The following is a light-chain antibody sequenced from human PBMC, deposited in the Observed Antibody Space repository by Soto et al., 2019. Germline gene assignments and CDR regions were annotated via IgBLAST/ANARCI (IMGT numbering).Light chain of an antibody. CDR2: DAS. V-gene: IGKV1-5*01. CDR3: QQYNSYRT. J-gene: IGKJ1*01. Sequence: DIQMTQSPSTLSASVVDRFTITFRASQSISSWLAWYQQKPGKAPKLLIYDASSLESGVPSRFSGSGSGTEFTLTITSLQPDDFATYYCQQYNSYRTFGQGTKVDIK. CDR1: QSISSW.